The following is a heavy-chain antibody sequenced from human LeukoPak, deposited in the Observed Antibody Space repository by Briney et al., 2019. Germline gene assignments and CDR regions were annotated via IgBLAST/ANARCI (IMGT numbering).Heavy chain of an antibody. CDR1: GFTFSIHT. D-gene: IGHD2-15*01. CDR2: ISGDGGST. Sequence: PGGSLRLSCAASGFTFSIHTMAWVRQAPGGRPECVSGISGDGGSTYYADSVKGRFVISRDNSKSTLYLQMNSLRAEDRAVYYCVKDFGRNIGGPGYWGRGTLVTVSS. J-gene: IGHJ4*02. V-gene: IGHV3-23*01. CDR3: VKDFGRNIGGPGY.